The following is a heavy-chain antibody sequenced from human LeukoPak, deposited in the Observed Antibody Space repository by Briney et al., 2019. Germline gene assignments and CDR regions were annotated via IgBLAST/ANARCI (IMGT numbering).Heavy chain of an antibody. CDR1: GGSITSGGYY. V-gene: IGHV4-31*03. CDR2: VYYSGST. Sequence: SSETLSLTCTVSGGSITSGGYYWSWIRQHPGRGLEWIGYVYYSGSTYYNPSLKSRVAISVDTSKNQFSLRLSSVTAADTAVYYCARGFCRSGGSCYSGNNWFDPWGQGTLVTVSS. J-gene: IGHJ5*02. CDR3: ARGFCRSGGSCYSGNNWFDP. D-gene: IGHD2-15*01.